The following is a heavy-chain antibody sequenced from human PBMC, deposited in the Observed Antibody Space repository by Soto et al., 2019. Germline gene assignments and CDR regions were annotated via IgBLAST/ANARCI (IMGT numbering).Heavy chain of an antibody. CDR1: GFTFSSYG. CDR2: IWYDGSNK. CDR3: ARERAVAAKRYFDY. Sequence: QVQLVESGGGVVQPGRSLRLSCAASGFTFSSYGMHWVRQAPGKGLEWVAVIWYDGSNKYYADSVKGRFTISRDNSKNTLYLQMNSLRAEDTAVYYCARERAVAAKRYFDYWGQGTLVTVSS. D-gene: IGHD6-19*01. J-gene: IGHJ4*02. V-gene: IGHV3-33*01.